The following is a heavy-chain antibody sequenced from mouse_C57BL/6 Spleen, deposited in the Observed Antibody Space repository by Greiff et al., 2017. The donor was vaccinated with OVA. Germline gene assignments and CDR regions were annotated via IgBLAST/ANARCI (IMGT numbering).Heavy chain of an antibody. CDR1: GYTFPAYY. J-gene: IGHJ4*01. D-gene: IGHD2-5*01. V-gene: IGHV1-76*01. CDR3: ARADYSNYVDYAMDY. Sequence: QVQLQQSGAELVRPGASVKLSCKASGYTFPAYYINWVKQRPGQGLEWIARIYPGSGNTYYNEKFKGKATLTAEKSSSTAYMQLSSLTSEDSAVYFCARADYSNYVDYAMDYWGQGTSVTVSS. CDR2: IYPGSGNT.